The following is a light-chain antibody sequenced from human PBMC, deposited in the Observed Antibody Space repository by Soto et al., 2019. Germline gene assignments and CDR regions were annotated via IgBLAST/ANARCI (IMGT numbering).Light chain of an antibody. J-gene: IGKJ5*01. CDR1: ENVSSN. V-gene: IGKV3-15*01. Sequence: EIVMTQSPATLSVSPGERATLSCRASENVSSNLAWYQQKSGQAPRLLIYGASTRATGIPARFSGSGSATEFTLTISSLQSEDFAIYYCQQYNNWPPITFGQGTRLEIK. CDR3: QQYNNWPPIT. CDR2: GAS.